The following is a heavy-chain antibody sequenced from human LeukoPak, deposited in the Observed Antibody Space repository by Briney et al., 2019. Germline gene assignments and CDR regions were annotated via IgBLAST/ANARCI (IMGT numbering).Heavy chain of an antibody. CDR2: ISGSGGGT. CDR3: AKRGVVIRVILVGFHKEAYYFDS. D-gene: IGHD3-22*01. V-gene: IGHV3-23*01. CDR1: GITLSNYG. Sequence: PGGSLRLSCAVSGITLSNYGMSWVRQAPGKGLGWVAGISGSGGGTNYADAVKGRFTISRDNRKNTLHLQMNSLRAEDTAVYFCAKRGVVIRVILVGFHKEAYYFDSWGQGALVIVSS. J-gene: IGHJ4*02.